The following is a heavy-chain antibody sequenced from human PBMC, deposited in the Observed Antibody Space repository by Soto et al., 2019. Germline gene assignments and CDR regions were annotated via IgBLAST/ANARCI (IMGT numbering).Heavy chain of an antibody. CDR3: ASGMTTVTTFDY. D-gene: IGHD4-17*01. J-gene: IGHJ4*02. V-gene: IGHV4-30-2*01. CDR2: IYHSGST. CDR1: GGSISSGGYS. Sequence: QLQLQESGSGLVKPSQTLSLTCAVSGGSISSGGYSCHWIRQPPGKGLEWIGYIYHSGSTYYNPSLKTRVTISVDRSKHQFSLKLSSVTAADTAVYYCASGMTTVTTFDYWGQGTLVTVSS.